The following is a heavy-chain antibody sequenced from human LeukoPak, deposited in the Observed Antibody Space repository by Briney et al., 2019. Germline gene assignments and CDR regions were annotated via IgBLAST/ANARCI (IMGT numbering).Heavy chain of an antibody. CDR3: ARGGGGLRYYDFWSGYYRLDY. D-gene: IGHD3-3*01. J-gene: IGHJ4*02. Sequence: GASVKVSCKTSGYTFTNYDINWVRQATGQGLEWMGWMNSNNGNTDYAQQFQGRVTMTRNTSIRTAYMELSSLRSEDTAVYYCARGGGGLRYYDFWSGYYRLDYWGQGTLVTVSS. CDR2: MNSNNGNT. CDR1: GYTFTNYD. V-gene: IGHV1-8*01.